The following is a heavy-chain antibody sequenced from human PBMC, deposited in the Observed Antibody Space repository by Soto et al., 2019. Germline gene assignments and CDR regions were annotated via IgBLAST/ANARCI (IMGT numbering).Heavy chain of an antibody. CDR1: GFTYSNYA. J-gene: IGHJ4*02. V-gene: IGHV3-30*18. CDR3: VKDRSDTWSFDY. D-gene: IGHD2-8*02. CDR2: VSHDGTL. Sequence: QVQLVESGGGVVQPGTSLRLSCVASGFTYSNYAMHWVRQVPGKGLEWLAVVSHDGTLYPYADSVKGRFSISRDNSRKTLYLQMNSLRPEDTAVYYCVKDRSDTWSFDYWGQGTLVTXS.